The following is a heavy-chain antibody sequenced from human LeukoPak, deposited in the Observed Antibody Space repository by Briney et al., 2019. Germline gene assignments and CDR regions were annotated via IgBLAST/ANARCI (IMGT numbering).Heavy chain of an antibody. CDR2: ISSSSSYV. Sequence: GGSLRLSCAASGFTFSSYSMNWVRQAPGKGLEWVSSISSSSSYVYYADSVKGRFTISRDNAKNSLYLQMNSLRAEDTAVYYCARQYSYAPYYFDYWGQGTLVTVSS. J-gene: IGHJ4*02. D-gene: IGHD5-18*01. CDR1: GFTFSSYS. CDR3: ARQYSYAPYYFDY. V-gene: IGHV3-21*01.